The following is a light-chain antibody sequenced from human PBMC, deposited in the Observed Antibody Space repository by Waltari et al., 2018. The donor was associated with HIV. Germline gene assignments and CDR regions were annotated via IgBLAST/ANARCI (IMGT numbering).Light chain of an antibody. CDR2: EVT. CDR3: SSYTSTTTIV. V-gene: IGLV2-14*01. CDR1: NSDVGGYNF. J-gene: IGLJ2*01. Sequence: QSALTQPASVSGSPGQSITISCTGTNSDVGGYNFVSWYQQHPGKAPKLLIFEVTNRPSGISSRFSGSKSGNTAAMTISGLQAEDEADYYCSSYTSTTTIVFGGGTKVTVL.